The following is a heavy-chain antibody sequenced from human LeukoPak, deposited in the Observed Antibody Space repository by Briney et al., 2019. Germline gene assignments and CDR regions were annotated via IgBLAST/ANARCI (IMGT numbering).Heavy chain of an antibody. J-gene: IGHJ5*02. D-gene: IGHD6-13*01. CDR2: ISYDGSNK. CDR3: AKDIAAAVGNWFDP. CDR1: GFTFSSYG. V-gene: IGHV3-30*18. Sequence: GGSLRLSCAASGFTFSSYGMHWVRQAPGKGLEWVAVISYDGSNKYYADSLKGRFTISRDNSKNTLYLQMNSLRAEDTAVYYCAKDIAAAVGNWFDPWGQGTLVTVSS.